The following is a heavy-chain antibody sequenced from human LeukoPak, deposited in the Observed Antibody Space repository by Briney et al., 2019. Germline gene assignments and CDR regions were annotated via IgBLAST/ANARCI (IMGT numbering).Heavy chain of an antibody. CDR2: ISYSGST. V-gene: IGHV4-39*02. Sequence: SDTLSLTCTVSGGSISSSSYYWAWIRQPPVKGLEWVGYISYSGSTYYNPSLKSRVTISVDTSKDHFSLKLNSVTAADTAVYYCARALHNWNSFDYWGQGTLVTVSS. D-gene: IGHD1-20*01. CDR3: ARALHNWNSFDY. J-gene: IGHJ4*02. CDR1: GGSISSSSYY.